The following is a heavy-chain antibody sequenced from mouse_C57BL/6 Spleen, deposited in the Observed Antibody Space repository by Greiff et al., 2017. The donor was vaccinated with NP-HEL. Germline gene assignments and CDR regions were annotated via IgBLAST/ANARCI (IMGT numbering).Heavy chain of an antibody. CDR2: ISNGGGST. Sequence: EVMLVESGGGLVQPGGSLKLSCAASGFTFSDYYMYWVRQTPEKRLEWVAYISNGGGSTYYPDTVKGRFTISRDNAKNTLYLQMSRLKSEDTAMYYCARRSYEGYFDVWGTGTTVTVSS. CDR1: GFTFSDYY. J-gene: IGHJ1*03. CDR3: ARRSYEGYFDV. V-gene: IGHV5-12*01. D-gene: IGHD1-1*01.